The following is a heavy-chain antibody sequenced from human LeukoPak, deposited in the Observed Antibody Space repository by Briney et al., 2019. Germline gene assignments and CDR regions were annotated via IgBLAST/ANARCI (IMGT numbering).Heavy chain of an antibody. CDR2: ISYDGSNK. CDR3: ASTYCGGDCYHSAEYFQH. J-gene: IGHJ1*01. Sequence: GGSLRLSCAASGFTFSSYGMNWVRQAPGKGLEWVAVISYDGSNKYYADSVKGRFTISRDNSKNTLYLQMNSLRAEDTAVYYCASTYCGGDCYHSAEYFQHWGQGTLVTVSS. D-gene: IGHD2-21*02. CDR1: GFTFSSYG. V-gene: IGHV3-30*03.